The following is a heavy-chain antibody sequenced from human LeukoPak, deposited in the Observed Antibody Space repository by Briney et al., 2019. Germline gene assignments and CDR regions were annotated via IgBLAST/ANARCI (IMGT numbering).Heavy chain of an antibody. CDR2: ISDSGGRT. CDR3: VRGYSFGPYGMDV. J-gene: IGHJ6*02. D-gene: IGHD2-15*01. Sequence: GGSLRLSCSVSGFPFSSYAMHWVRQAPGEGLEYVSAISDSGGRTYYADSVKGRFTISRDNSKNTLYLQMSSLRAEDTAVYFCVRGYSFGPYGMDVWGQGTTVTVSS. CDR1: GFPFSSYA. V-gene: IGHV3-64D*09.